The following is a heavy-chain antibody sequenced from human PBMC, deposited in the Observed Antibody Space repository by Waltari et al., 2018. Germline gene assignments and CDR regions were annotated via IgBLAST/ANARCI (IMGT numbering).Heavy chain of an antibody. V-gene: IGHV4-59*01. D-gene: IGHD3-10*01. J-gene: IGHJ4*02. Sequence: QEQLQESGSGLVKPSETLSLTCTVSGGAISSYYWSWIRQPPGKGLEWIGYIYYSGSTNYNPSLKSRVTISVDTSKNQFSLKLSSVTAADTAVYYCARAGPYFDYWGQGTLVTVSS. CDR2: IYYSGST. CDR1: GGAISSYY. CDR3: ARAGPYFDY.